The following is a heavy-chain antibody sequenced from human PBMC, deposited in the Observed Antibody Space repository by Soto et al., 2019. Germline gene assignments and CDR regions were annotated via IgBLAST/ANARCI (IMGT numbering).Heavy chain of an antibody. V-gene: IGHV5-10-1*03. CDR1: EYSFTNHW. CDR3: ARQGVATTPDY. D-gene: IGHD2-15*01. Sequence: EVQLVQSGAEVKKPGESLRISCKGSEYSFTNHWITWVRQMPGKGLEWMGRIDPSDSYTNYSPSFQGHVTISADKSISTAYLQWSSLKASDTAVYYCARQGVATTPDYWGQGTLVTVSS. J-gene: IGHJ4*02. CDR2: IDPSDSYT.